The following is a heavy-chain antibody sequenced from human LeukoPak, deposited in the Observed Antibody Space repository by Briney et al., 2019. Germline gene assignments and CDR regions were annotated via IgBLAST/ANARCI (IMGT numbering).Heavy chain of an antibody. D-gene: IGHD4-17*01. CDR3: ARDLALSTVTQLGKNWFDP. J-gene: IGHJ5*02. Sequence: GASVKVSCKASGYTFTSYGISWVRQAPGQGLEWMGWISAYNGNTNYAQKLQGRVTMTTDTSTSTAYMELRSLRSDDTAVYYCARDLALSTVTQLGKNWFDPWGQGTLVTVSS. CDR2: ISAYNGNT. V-gene: IGHV1-18*01. CDR1: GYTFTSYG.